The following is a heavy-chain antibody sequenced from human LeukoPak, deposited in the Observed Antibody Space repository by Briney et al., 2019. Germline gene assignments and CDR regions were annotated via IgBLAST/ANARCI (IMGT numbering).Heavy chain of an antibody. J-gene: IGHJ4*02. CDR2: IYYSGST. CDR3: ARGSSYRGGGGKITR. D-gene: IGHD3-16*01. CDR1: GDSISSSSYY. Sequence: PSETLSLTCTVSGDSISSSSYYWGWIRQPPGKGLEWIGSIYYSGSTYYNPSLKSRVTISVDTSKNQFSLKLSSVTAADTAVYYCARGSSYRGGGGKITRWGQGTLVTVSS. V-gene: IGHV4-39*07.